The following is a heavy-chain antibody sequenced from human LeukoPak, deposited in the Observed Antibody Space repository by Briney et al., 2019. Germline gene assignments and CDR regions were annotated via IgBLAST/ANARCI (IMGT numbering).Heavy chain of an antibody. D-gene: IGHD3-22*01. Sequence: PSETLSLTCTVSGDSIRNFYWNWVRQPPGKGLEWIGYIYHSGNTNFNPSLKSRLTMSIDTSKNQFSLKLSSVTAADTAVYYCARAGIDYYDSSGYYLDAFDIWGQGTMVTVSS. CDR2: IYHSGNT. CDR3: ARAGIDYYDSSGYYLDAFDI. CDR1: GDSIRNFY. J-gene: IGHJ3*02. V-gene: IGHV4-59*01.